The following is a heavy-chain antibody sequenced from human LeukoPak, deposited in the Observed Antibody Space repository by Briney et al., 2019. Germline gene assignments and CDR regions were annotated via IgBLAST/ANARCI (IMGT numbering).Heavy chain of an antibody. CDR2: ISAYNGNT. V-gene: IGHV1-18*01. CDR3: ARVAAAEPFRTLNWFDP. Sequence: GASVKVSCKASGYTFTSYGISWVRQAPGQGLEWMGWISAYNGNTNYAQKLQGRVTMTTDTSTSTAYMELRSLRSDDTAVYYCARVAAAEPFRTLNWFDPWGQGTLVTVSS. J-gene: IGHJ5*02. D-gene: IGHD6-13*01. CDR1: GYTFTSYG.